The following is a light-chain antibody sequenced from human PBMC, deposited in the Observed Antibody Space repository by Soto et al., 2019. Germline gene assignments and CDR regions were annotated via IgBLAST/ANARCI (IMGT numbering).Light chain of an antibody. CDR3: QQYTNTNRPWM. CDR1: QTISTW. J-gene: IGKJ1*01. Sequence: DIQVTQSPPTLSASVGDRVTITCRASQTISTWMAWYQQKPGKAPNLLVYDASTLQSGVASSFSGSGSGTEFYLIISCPQPDDSAIYYCQQYTNTNRPWMFGQGTKVEI. V-gene: IGKV1-5*01. CDR2: DAS.